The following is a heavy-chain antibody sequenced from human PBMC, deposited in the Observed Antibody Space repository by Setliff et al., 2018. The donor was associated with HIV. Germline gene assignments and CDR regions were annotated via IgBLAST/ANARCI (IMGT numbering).Heavy chain of an antibody. V-gene: IGHV1-46*01. CDR1: GYTFTDYY. D-gene: IGHD2-8*02. J-gene: IGHJ6*02. Sequence: ASVKVSCKASGYTFTDYYIHWVRQAPGQGLEWMGIINPSDVSTTYAQKFQGRVTMTSDTSTNTAYMELSSLRSDDTAVYYCARGGGYWFYNYGIDVWGQGTTVTVSS. CDR3: ARGGGYWFYNYGIDV. CDR2: INPSDVST.